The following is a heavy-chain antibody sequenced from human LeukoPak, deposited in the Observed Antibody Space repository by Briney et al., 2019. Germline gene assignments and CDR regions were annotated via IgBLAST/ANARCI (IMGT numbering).Heavy chain of an antibody. V-gene: IGHV4-61*02. CDR1: GGSISSGSYY. D-gene: IGHD3-10*01. CDR3: ARGPRGEYYFDY. Sequence: PSETLSLTCTVSGGSISSGSYYWSWIRQPAGKGLEWIGRIYTSGSTNYNPSLKSRVTISVDTSKNQFSLKLSSVTAADTAVYYCARGPRGEYYFDYWGQGTLVNVSS. CDR2: IYTSGST. J-gene: IGHJ4*02.